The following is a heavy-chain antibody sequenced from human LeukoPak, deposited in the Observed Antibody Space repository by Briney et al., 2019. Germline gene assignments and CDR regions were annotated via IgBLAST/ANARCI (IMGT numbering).Heavy chain of an antibody. V-gene: IGHV1-69*05. Sequence: ASVKVSCKASGGTFSSYAISWVRQAPGQGLEWMGGIIPIFGTANYAQKFQGRVTITTDEPTSTAYMELSSLRSEDTAVYYCARTGYSSGWEGNWFDPWGQGTLVTVSS. CDR2: IIPIFGTA. J-gene: IGHJ5*02. CDR3: ARTGYSSGWEGNWFDP. D-gene: IGHD6-19*01. CDR1: GGTFSSYA.